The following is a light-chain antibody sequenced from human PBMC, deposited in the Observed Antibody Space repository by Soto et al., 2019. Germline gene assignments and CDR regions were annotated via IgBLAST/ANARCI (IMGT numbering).Light chain of an antibody. CDR2: SNN. J-gene: IGLJ2*01. CDR3: VAWDDSLHVVV. Sequence: QSVLTQPPSASGTPGQRVTISCSGSNSNIGTNTVNWYQQLPGTAPKLLIYSNNQRPSGVPDRFSGSKSGTSASLAISGLQSEDEADYYCVAWDDSLHVVVFGGGTKVTVL. CDR1: NSNIGTNT. V-gene: IGLV1-44*01.